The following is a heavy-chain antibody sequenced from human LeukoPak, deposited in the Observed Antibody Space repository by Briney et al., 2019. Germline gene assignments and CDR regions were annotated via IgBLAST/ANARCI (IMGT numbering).Heavy chain of an antibody. V-gene: IGHV5-51*01. D-gene: IGHD6-19*01. CDR2: IYPGDSDT. CDR3: ARRGDSSGWFHY. J-gene: IGHJ4*02. CDR1: GYDFTNYW. Sequence: GESLKISCKGSGYDFTNYWIGWVRQMPGKGLEWMGNIYPGDSDTRYSPSLQGQVTISADKSISTAYLQWSSLKASDIAMYYCARRGDSSGWFHYWGQGTLVTVSS.